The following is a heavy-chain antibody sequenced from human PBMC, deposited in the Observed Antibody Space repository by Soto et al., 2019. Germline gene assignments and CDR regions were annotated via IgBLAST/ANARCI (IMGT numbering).Heavy chain of an antibody. V-gene: IGHV4-31*03. Sequence: QVQLQESGPGLVKPSQTLSLTCTVSGGSISSGGYSWSGIRQSPGKGLEWIGYIYYSGRTYYNPSLKSRVTISVDTSKNQFSLKLSSVTVADTAVYYCARTPRNWGQGTLVTVSS. J-gene: IGHJ4*02. CDR1: GGSISSGGYS. CDR3: ARTPRN. CDR2: IYYSGRT.